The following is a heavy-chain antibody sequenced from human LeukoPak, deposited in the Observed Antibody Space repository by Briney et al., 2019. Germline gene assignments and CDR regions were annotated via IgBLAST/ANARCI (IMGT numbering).Heavy chain of an antibody. CDR3: ARDSPFGGYGYAFDI. Sequence: GGSLTLPCAASGFTVSRNYMSWVRQAPGKGLGWVSVIYSGGSTDYADSVKGRFSISRDNSKNTLYLQMNSMRAEDTAVYYCARDSPFGGYGYAFDIWGQGTMVTVSS. CDR2: IYSGGST. V-gene: IGHV3-53*01. J-gene: IGHJ3*02. CDR1: GFTVSRNY. D-gene: IGHD5-12*01.